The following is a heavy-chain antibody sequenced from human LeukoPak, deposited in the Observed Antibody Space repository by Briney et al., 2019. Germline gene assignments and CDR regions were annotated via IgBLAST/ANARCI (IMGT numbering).Heavy chain of an antibody. D-gene: IGHD4-17*01. Sequence: QSGGSLRLSCAASGFTFSSYWMSWVRQAPGKGLEWVANIKQDGSEKYYVDSVKGRFTISRDNAKNSLYLQMNSLRAEDTAVYYCARGLRGDYYPYDYWGQGTLVTVSS. J-gene: IGHJ4*02. CDR1: GFTFSSYW. CDR2: IKQDGSEK. CDR3: ARGLRGDYYPYDY. V-gene: IGHV3-7*01.